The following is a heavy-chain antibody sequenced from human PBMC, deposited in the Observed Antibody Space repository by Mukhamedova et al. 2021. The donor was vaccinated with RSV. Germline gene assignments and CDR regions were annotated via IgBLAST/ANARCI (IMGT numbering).Heavy chain of an antibody. D-gene: IGHD2-2*01. V-gene: IGHV3-11*01. CDR2: ISSSGSTI. Sequence: EWVSYISSSGSTIYYADSVKGRFTISRDNAKNSLYLQMNSLRAADTAVSYCARRRYCSSTSCPDDAFDIWVQGTMVTVSS. CDR3: ARRRYCSSTSCPDDAFDI. J-gene: IGHJ3*02.